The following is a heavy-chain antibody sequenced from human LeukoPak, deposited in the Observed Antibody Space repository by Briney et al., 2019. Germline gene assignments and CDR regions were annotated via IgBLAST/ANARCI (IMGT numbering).Heavy chain of an antibody. J-gene: IGHJ4*02. CDR2: IKSKTDGGKT. V-gene: IGHV3-15*01. CDR1: GFTFSNAW. Sequence: GGSLRLSCAASGFTFSNAWMSWVRQAPGKGLEWVGRIKSKTDGGKTDYAAPVKGRFTISRDDTKNTLYLQMNSLKTEDTAVYYCTTEVAIAAAGTLFDYWGQGTPVTVSS. CDR3: TTEVAIAAAGTLFDY. D-gene: IGHD6-13*01.